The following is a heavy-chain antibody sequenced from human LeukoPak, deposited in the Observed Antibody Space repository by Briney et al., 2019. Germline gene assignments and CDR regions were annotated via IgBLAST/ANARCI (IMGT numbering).Heavy chain of an antibody. Sequence: GGSLRLSCAASGFPFSTYAMNWVRQAPGKGLEWVSVITGSGGFTQYADSVRGRFTISRDNSKNTVYLQMNSLRVEDTALYYCVRSLDYWGQGTLVTVSS. CDR2: ITGSGGFT. J-gene: IGHJ4*02. CDR3: VRSLDY. CDR1: GFPFSTYA. V-gene: IGHV3-23*01.